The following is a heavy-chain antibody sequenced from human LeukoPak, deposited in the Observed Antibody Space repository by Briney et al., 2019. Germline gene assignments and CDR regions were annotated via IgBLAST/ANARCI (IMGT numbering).Heavy chain of an antibody. V-gene: IGHV1-8*03. CDR1: GYTFTSYD. Sequence: GASVKVSCKASGYTFTSYDINWVRQATGQGLEWMGWMNPNSGNTGYAQKFQGRVTITRNTSISTAYMELSSLRSEDSAVYYCARGNPDVRYFDWLSPYYFDYWGQGTLVTVSS. J-gene: IGHJ4*02. CDR3: ARGNPDVRYFDWLSPYYFDY. CDR2: MNPNSGNT. D-gene: IGHD3-9*01.